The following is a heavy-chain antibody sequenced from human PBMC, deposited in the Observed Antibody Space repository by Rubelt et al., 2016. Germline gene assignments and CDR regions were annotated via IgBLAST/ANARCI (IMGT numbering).Heavy chain of an antibody. Sequence: QVQLQQSGPGLVKPSQTLSLTCAISGDSVSSSSSAWNWIRQSPSRGLEWLGRTYSRSKWSNNYDVYVKSRITINPVTSKNQFSLQRTSVTPEDTAVYYCARSDGYIDYWGQGTLVTVSS. V-gene: IGHV6-1*01. CDR3: ARSDGYIDY. J-gene: IGHJ4*02. CDR1: GDSVSSSSSA. CDR2: TYSRSKWSN. D-gene: IGHD5-24*01.